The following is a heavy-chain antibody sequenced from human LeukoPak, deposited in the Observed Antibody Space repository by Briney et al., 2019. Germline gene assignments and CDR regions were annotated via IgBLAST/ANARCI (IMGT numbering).Heavy chain of an antibody. V-gene: IGHV3-23*01. CDR2: ITSRSTT. CDR3: AKDGNWARFED. D-gene: IGHD7-27*01. CDR1: GFIFSHYG. J-gene: IGHJ4*02. Sequence: GGSLRLSCEASGFIFSHYGMNWVRQAPGKGLEWVSGITSRSTTYYADSVKGRFTISRDNSKNMVWLQINSPTAEDTATYYCAKDGNWARFEDWGQGTLVTVSS.